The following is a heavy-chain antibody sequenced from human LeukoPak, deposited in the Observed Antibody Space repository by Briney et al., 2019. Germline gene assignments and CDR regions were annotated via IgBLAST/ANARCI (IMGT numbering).Heavy chain of an antibody. V-gene: IGHV3-53*01. CDR2: IYSGGRT. J-gene: IGHJ4*02. Sequence: GGALGLSCAASGFTFCNYWMTWVRQAPGEGLGGGPVIYSGGRTYYAGSVKGRFTISRDNSNNTLYLQMNSLGAEDTAVYYCARVQWHFDYWGQGTLVTVSS. CDR3: ARVQWHFDY. CDR1: GFTFCNYW. D-gene: IGHD6-19*01.